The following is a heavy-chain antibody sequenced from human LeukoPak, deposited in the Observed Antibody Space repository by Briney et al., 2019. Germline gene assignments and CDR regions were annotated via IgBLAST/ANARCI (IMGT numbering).Heavy chain of an antibody. CDR1: GFTFSSYA. J-gene: IGHJ4*02. V-gene: IGHV3-21*04. CDR3: ARAVRRTYGRSTTVYFNY. CDR2: ISSSSDYI. Sequence: GGSLRLSCAASGFTFSSYAMSWVRQAPGKGLEWVSSISSSSDYIYYADSVKGRFTISRDNAKNSLYLQMKSLRAEDTAVYYCARAVRRTYGRSTTVYFNYWGQGTLVTVSS. D-gene: IGHD3-10*01.